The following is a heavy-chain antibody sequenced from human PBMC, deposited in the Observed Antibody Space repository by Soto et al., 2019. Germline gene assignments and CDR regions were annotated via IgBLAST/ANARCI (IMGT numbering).Heavy chain of an antibody. Sequence: QVQLQESGPGLVKPSQTLSLTCTVSGGSISSGGYYWSWIRQHPGKGLEWIGYIYDSGSTYYNPSLSSRVTLSVDTSKNQSSLKLNSVTAADTAVYYCARDPSGNSNDWYFDLWGRGTLVTVSS. CDR2: IYDSGST. CDR3: ARDPSGNSNDWYFDL. D-gene: IGHD2-21*02. V-gene: IGHV4-31*03. J-gene: IGHJ2*01. CDR1: GGSISSGGYY.